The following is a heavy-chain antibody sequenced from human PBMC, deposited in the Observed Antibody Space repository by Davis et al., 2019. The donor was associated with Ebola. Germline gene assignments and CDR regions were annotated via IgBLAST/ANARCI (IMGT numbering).Heavy chain of an antibody. Sequence: MPSETLSLTCAVYGGSFSGYYWSWIRQPPGKGLEWIGEINHSGSTNYNPSLKSRVTISVDTSKNQFSLKLSSATAADTAVYYCASKKSGSGIPIWGQGTLVTVSS. V-gene: IGHV4-34*01. CDR3: ASKKSGSGIPI. CDR2: INHSGST. J-gene: IGHJ4*02. D-gene: IGHD3-10*01. CDR1: GGSFSGYY.